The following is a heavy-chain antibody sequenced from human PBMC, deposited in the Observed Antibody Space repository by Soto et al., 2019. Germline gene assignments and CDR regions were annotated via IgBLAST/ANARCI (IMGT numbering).Heavy chain of an antibody. D-gene: IGHD3-3*01. CDR3: AKTQNFNGYYGGFDA. V-gene: IGHV3-23*01. J-gene: IGHJ5*02. Sequence: AGGSLRLSCAATGFSFAGYALTWVRQAPGKGLEWLSAISGGGGSTYYADSVRGRFSISRDVSGNMVYLQLNRLTAGDTATYYCAKTQNFNGYYGGFDAWGQGTRVTVSS. CDR2: ISGGGGST. CDR1: GFSFAGYA.